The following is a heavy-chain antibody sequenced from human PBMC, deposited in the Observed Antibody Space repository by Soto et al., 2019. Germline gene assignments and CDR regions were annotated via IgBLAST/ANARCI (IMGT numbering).Heavy chain of an antibody. J-gene: IGHJ4*02. V-gene: IGHV3-74*01. CDR2: IKSDGSIT. CDR1: GFTFTNYW. Sequence: EVQLVESGGGLVPPGGSLRLSCAASGFTFTNYWMHWVRQAPGKGLLWVSRIKSDGSITNYADSVKGRFTISRDNAKNAVYLQVSSLRVEDTVIYCCTRGGRGGFDYWGQGALVTVSS. CDR3: TRGGRGGFDY. D-gene: IGHD3-16*01.